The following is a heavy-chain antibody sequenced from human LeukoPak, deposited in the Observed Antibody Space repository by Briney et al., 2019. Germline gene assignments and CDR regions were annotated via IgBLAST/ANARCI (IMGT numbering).Heavy chain of an antibody. Sequence: ASVKVSRKASGYTFTSYGISWVRQAPGQGLEWMGWISAYNGNTNYAQKLQGRVTMTTDTSTSTACMELRSLRSDDTAVYYCARGLERMYSSSSFDPWGQGTLVTVSS. CDR1: GYTFTSYG. CDR3: ARGLERMYSSSSFDP. V-gene: IGHV1-18*01. D-gene: IGHD6-6*01. CDR2: ISAYNGNT. J-gene: IGHJ5*02.